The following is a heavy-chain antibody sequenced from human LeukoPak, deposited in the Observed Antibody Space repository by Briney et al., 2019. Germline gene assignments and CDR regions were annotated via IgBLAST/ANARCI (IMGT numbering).Heavy chain of an antibody. Sequence: SETLSLTCTVSGGSISSSGYYWGWIRQPPGKGLEWIGTIYYSGTTYYNPSLKSRVTISVDTSKNQFSLNLSSVTAADTAVYYRARQKGNFDYWGQGTLVTVSS. D-gene: IGHD3-10*01. J-gene: IGHJ4*02. V-gene: IGHV4-39*01. CDR3: ARQKGNFDY. CDR2: IYYSGTT. CDR1: GGSISSSGYY.